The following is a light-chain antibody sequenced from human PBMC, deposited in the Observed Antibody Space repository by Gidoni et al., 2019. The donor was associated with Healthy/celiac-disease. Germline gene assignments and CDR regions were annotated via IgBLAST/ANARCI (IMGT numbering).Light chain of an antibody. Sequence: QLVLTHSPSASASLAASVTLTCPLSSGHSSYAIARHQQQPEKGPRYLMKLNSDGSHSKGDGIPDRFSGSSSGAERYLTIASLQSEDEADYYCQTWGTGLNWVFGGGTKLTV. J-gene: IGLJ3*02. V-gene: IGLV4-69*01. CDR1: SGHSSYA. CDR3: QTWGTGLNWV. CDR2: LNSDGSH.